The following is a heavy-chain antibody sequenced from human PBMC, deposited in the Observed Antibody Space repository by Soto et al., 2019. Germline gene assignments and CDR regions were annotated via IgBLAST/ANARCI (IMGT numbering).Heavy chain of an antibody. V-gene: IGHV3-23*01. CDR2: ISGSGAGT. CDR1: GFTFSSYA. CDR3: ANSIAAAGIAMDY. Sequence: EVQLLESGGGLVQPGGSLRLSCAASGFTFSSYALSWVRLAPGKGLEWVSAISGSGAGTYYADSVKGRFTISRDNSKNTLYLQMNSLRAEDTAVYYCANSIAAAGIAMDYWGQETLVTVSS. J-gene: IGHJ4*02. D-gene: IGHD6-13*01.